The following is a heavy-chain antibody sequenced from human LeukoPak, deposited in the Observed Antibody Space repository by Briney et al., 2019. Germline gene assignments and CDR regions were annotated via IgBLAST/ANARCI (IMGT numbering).Heavy chain of an antibody. Sequence: PGGSLKLSCAASGFIFSGYTMNLVRQAPGKGLEWVSSLSTSFTYIYYADSVKGRFTVSRDNTKNSLSLQMNSLRVEDTAMYYCAREVEEAFDIWGQGTMVTVSS. J-gene: IGHJ3*02. V-gene: IGHV3-21*01. CDR1: GFIFSGYT. D-gene: IGHD1-1*01. CDR3: AREVEEAFDI. CDR2: LSTSFTYI.